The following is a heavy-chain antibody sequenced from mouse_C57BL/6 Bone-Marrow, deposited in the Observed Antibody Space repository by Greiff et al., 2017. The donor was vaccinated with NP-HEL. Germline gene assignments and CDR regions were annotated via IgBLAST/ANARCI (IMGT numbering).Heavy chain of an antibody. J-gene: IGHJ3*01. Sequence: QVQLQQSGAELARPGASVKLSCKASGYTFTSYGISWVKQRTGQGLEWIGEIYPRSGNTYYNEKFKGKATLTADKSSSTAYVELRSLTSEDSAVYFCARYYYGSSFAYWGQGTLVTVSA. CDR1: GYTFTSYG. CDR2: IYPRSGNT. CDR3: ARYYYGSSFAY. V-gene: IGHV1-81*01. D-gene: IGHD1-1*01.